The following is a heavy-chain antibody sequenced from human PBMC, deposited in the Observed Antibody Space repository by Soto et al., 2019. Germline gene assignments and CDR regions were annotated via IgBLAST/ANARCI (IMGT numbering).Heavy chain of an antibody. CDR1: GYTFTSYG. D-gene: IGHD4-4*01. V-gene: IGHV1-18*04. CDR2: VRAYNGNT. Sequence: QVQLVQSGAEVKKPGASVKVSCKASGYTFTSYGISWVRQAPGQGLEWLGWVRAYNGNTNYAQKLQGRVTMTTDTSKTIAYMEQRSMSSDGTAVYSCARVGSLTVEGGWFDPWGQGTLVTVSS. J-gene: IGHJ5*02. CDR3: ARVGSLTVEGGWFDP.